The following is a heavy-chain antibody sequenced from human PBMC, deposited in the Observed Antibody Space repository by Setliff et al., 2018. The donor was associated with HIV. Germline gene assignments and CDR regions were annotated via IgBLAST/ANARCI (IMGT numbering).Heavy chain of an antibody. D-gene: IGHD4-17*01. Sequence: LSLTCAVYGGSFSDRYMSWIRQAPGKGLEWVSYISFSGNTIYYRDSVRGRFTIARDNARNSLYLQMNSLKADDTAVYYCARAKIGPAGDRTYYYGMDVWGQGTTVTVSS. J-gene: IGHJ6*02. CDR3: ARAKIGPAGDRTYYYGMDV. CDR1: GGSFSDRY. CDR2: ISFSGNTI. V-gene: IGHV3-11*01.